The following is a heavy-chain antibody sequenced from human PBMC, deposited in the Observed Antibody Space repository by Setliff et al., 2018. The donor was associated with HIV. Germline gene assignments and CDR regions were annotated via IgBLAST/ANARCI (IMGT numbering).Heavy chain of an antibody. V-gene: IGHV3-30*02. D-gene: IGHD1-26*01. J-gene: IGHJ4*02. Sequence: PGGSLRLSCAASGFTFSSYGMHWVRQAPGKGLEWVAFIRYDGSNKYYADSVKGRFTISRDNSKNTLYLQRNSLRAVDTAVYYCANQRQWDLGFDYWGQGTLVTVSS. CDR2: IRYDGSNK. CDR3: ANQRQWDLGFDY. CDR1: GFTFSSYG.